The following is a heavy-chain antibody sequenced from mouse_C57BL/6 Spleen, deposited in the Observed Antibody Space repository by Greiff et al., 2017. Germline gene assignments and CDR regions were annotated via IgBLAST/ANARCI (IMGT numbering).Heavy chain of an antibody. CDR2: IDPENGDT. J-gene: IGHJ2*01. Sequence: VQLQQSGAELVRPGASVKLSCTASGFNIKDDYMHWVKQRPEQGLEWIGWIDPENGDTEYASKFQGKATITADTSSNTAYLQLSSLTSEDTAVYYCTPYYYGSKNFDYWGQGTTLTVSS. CDR1: GFNIKDDY. D-gene: IGHD1-1*01. V-gene: IGHV14-4*01. CDR3: TPYYYGSKNFDY.